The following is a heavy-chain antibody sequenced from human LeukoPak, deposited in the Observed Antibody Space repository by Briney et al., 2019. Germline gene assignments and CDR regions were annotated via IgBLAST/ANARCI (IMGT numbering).Heavy chain of an antibody. CDR1: GFTFSSYS. Sequence: GGSLRLSCAASGFTFSSYSTNWGRQAPGKGLEWVSSISSSSSYIYYADSVKGRFTISRDNAKNSLYLQMNSLRAEDTAVYYCARDPSSSWDYYFDYWGQGTLVTVCS. CDR3: ARDPSSSWDYYFDY. V-gene: IGHV3-21*01. J-gene: IGHJ4*02. CDR2: ISSSSSYI. D-gene: IGHD6-13*01.